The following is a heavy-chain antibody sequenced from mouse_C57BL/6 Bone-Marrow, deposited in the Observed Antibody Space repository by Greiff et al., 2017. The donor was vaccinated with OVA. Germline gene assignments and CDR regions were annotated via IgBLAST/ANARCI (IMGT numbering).Heavy chain of an antibody. V-gene: IGHV1-80*01. J-gene: IGHJ3*01. D-gene: IGHD2-3*01. CDR1: GSAFSSYW. Sequence: VQLHQSGAELVKPGASVKISCKASGSAFSSYWMNWVKQRPGTGLEWIGQIYPGAGDTNYNGKFKGKATLTADKSSSTAYMQLSSLTSEDSAVYFCARNGYYPWFAYWGQGTRVTGSA. CDR3: ARNGYYPWFAY. CDR2: IYPGAGDT.